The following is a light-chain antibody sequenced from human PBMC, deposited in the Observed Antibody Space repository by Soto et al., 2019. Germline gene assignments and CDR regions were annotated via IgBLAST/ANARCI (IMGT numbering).Light chain of an antibody. J-gene: IGKJ4*01. CDR1: QSINRH. CDR2: DAS. Sequence: TQSPATLSLSPGERSTLSCRASQSINRHLAWYRQKPGQAPRLLIYDASNRATGIPARFSGSGSGTDFTLTISSLEPEDFGVYYCQQRSNWPPVTFGGGTKVDIK. V-gene: IGKV3-11*01. CDR3: QQRSNWPPVT.